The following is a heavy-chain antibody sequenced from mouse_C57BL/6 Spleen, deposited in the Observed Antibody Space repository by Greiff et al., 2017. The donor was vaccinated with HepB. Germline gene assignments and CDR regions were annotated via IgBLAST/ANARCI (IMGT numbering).Heavy chain of an antibody. CDR3: ARSGVMEPVDY. CDR2: IYPGSGST. J-gene: IGHJ2*01. CDR1: GYTFTSYW. V-gene: IGHV1-55*01. D-gene: IGHD1-1*02. Sequence: QVQLQQSGAELVKPGASVKMSCKASGYTFTSYWITWVKQRPGQGLEWIGDIYPGSGSTNYNEQFKSKATLTVDTSSSTAYMQLSSLTSEDSAVYYCARSGVMEPVDYWGQGTTLTVSS.